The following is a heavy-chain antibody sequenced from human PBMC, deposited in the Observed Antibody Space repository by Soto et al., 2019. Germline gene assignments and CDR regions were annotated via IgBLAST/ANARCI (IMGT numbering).Heavy chain of an antibody. V-gene: IGHV1-46*01. CDR2: INPSGGST. CDR3: AREGGNDFWSGSRWFDP. J-gene: IGHJ5*02. CDR1: GYTFTSYY. D-gene: IGHD3-3*01. Sequence: ASVKVSCKASGYTFTSYYMHWVRQAPGQGLEWMGIINPSGGSTSYAQKFQGRVTMTRDTSTSTVYMELSSLRSEDTAVYYCAREGGNDFWSGSRWFDPWGQGTLVTVSS.